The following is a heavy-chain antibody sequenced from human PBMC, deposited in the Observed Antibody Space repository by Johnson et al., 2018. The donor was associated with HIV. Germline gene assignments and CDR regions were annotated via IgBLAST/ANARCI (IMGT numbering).Heavy chain of an antibody. CDR2: ITSTGITV. CDR1: GFTFSDYY. J-gene: IGHJ3*01. CDR3: ARAPEVRGVDAFDV. D-gene: IGHD3-10*01. V-gene: IGHV3-11*04. Sequence: QVQLVESGGGLVKPGGSLRLSCAASGFTFSDYYMSWIRQAPGTGLEWVSYITSTGITVYYTDSVKGRFTISRDNAKNSLSLQMNSLRAEDTAVYYCARAPEVRGVDAFDVWGQGTVVTVSS.